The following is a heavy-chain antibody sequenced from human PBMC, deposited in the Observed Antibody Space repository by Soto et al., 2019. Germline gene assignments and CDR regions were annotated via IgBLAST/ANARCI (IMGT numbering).Heavy chain of an antibody. CDR3: TTVGGYSSGWSHRYYYYYYGMDV. D-gene: IGHD6-19*01. CDR1: GFTFSNAW. CDR2: IKSKTDGGTT. V-gene: IGHV3-15*07. Sequence: GGSLRLSCAASGFTFSNAWMNWVRQAPGKGLEWVGRIKSKTDGGTTDYAAPVKGRFTISRDDSKNTLYLQMNSLKTEDTAVYYCTTVGGYSSGWSHRYYYYYYGMDVWGQGTTVTVSS. J-gene: IGHJ6*02.